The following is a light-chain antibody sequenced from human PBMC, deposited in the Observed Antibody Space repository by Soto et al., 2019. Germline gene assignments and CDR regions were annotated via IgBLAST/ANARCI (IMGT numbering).Light chain of an antibody. CDR3: CSYAGSVYV. V-gene: IGLV2-11*01. CDR1: SSDVGGYNY. CDR2: DVS. J-gene: IGLJ1*01. Sequence: QSALTQPRSVSGSPGQSVTISCTGTSSDVGGYNYVSWYQQHPGKAPKLMIYDVSKRPSGVPDRFSGSKSGNTASLTISGLQAEDEADYYCCSYAGSVYVFGTGTKVTV.